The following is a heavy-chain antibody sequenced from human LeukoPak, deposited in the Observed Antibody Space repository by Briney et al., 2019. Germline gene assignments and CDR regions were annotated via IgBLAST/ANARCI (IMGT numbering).Heavy chain of an antibody. J-gene: IGHJ4*02. CDR3: AKDRRSGGSCSDY. D-gene: IGHD2-15*01. CDR1: GFTFSGYA. V-gene: IGHV3-23*01. Sequence: GGSLTLSCAASGFTFSGYAMSWVRQAPWRGLERVSTISGSGGSTYYADSVKGRFTISRDNSKNTLYLQMNSLRAEDTAVYYCAKDRRSGGSCSDYWGQGTLVTVSS. CDR2: ISGSGGST.